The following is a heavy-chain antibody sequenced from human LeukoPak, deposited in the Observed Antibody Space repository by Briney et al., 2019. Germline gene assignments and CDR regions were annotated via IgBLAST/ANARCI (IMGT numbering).Heavy chain of an antibody. V-gene: IGHV3-23*01. J-gene: IGHJ4*02. Sequence: GGSLRLSCAASGFTFSSYGMSWVRQAPGKGLEWVSAISGSGGSTYYADSVKGRFTISRDNSKNTLYLQMNSLRAEDTAVYYCAKVRYYYDSSGYLGGLDYWGQGTLVTVSS. CDR2: ISGSGGST. CDR1: GFTFSSYG. D-gene: IGHD3-22*01. CDR3: AKVRYYYDSSGYLGGLDY.